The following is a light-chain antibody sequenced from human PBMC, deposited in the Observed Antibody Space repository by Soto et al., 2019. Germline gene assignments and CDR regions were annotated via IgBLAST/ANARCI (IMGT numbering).Light chain of an antibody. CDR1: QSVSSY. V-gene: IGKV3-11*01. CDR3: QQRSNWT. CDR2: DAS. Sequence: EIVLTQSPATLSLSPGERATLSCRASQSVSSYLAWYQQKPGQAPRLLIYDASNRATGIPARFSGSGSGTDFTLTISSLEPEDFEVYYYQQRSNWTFGGGTKVEIK. J-gene: IGKJ4*01.